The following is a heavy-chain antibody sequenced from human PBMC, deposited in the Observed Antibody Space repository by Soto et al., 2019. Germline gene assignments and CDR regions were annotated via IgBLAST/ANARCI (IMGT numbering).Heavy chain of an antibody. Sequence: PGGSLRLSCAASGFTFSSYSMNWVRQAPGKGLEWVSSISSSSSYIYYADSVKGRFTISRDNAKNSLYLQMNSLRAEDTAVYYCARMGQYSGSYYKWFDPWGQGTLVTVSS. CDR3: ARMGQYSGSYYKWFDP. V-gene: IGHV3-21*01. J-gene: IGHJ5*02. CDR1: GFTFSSYS. D-gene: IGHD1-26*01. CDR2: ISSSSSYI.